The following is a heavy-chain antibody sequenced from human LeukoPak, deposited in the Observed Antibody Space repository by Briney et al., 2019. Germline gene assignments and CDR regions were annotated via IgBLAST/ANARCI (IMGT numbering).Heavy chain of an antibody. CDR2: MYHSGGT. Sequence: SETLSLTCTVSGYSISSGHYWGWIRQPPGKGLEWIGSMYHSGGTYYNPPLKSRVTISEDTSKNQFSLKLRSVTAADTAVYYCARGPRFGELLWHWFDPWGQGTLVTVSS. CDR1: GYSISSGHY. D-gene: IGHD3-10*01. CDR3: ARGPRFGELLWHWFDP. J-gene: IGHJ5*02. V-gene: IGHV4-38-2*02.